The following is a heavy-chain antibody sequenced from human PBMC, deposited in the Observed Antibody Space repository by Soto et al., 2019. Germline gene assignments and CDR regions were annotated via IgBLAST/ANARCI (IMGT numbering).Heavy chain of an antibody. J-gene: IGHJ4*02. Sequence: ASVKVSCKVSGYTLTELSMHWVRQAPGKGLEWMGGFDPEDGETIYAQKFQGRVTMTEDTSTDTAYMELSSLRSEDTAVYYCATGLLLWLGELSCDYWGQGTLVTVSS. CDR1: GYTLTELS. D-gene: IGHD3-10*01. V-gene: IGHV1-24*01. CDR3: ATGLLLWLGELSCDY. CDR2: FDPEDGET.